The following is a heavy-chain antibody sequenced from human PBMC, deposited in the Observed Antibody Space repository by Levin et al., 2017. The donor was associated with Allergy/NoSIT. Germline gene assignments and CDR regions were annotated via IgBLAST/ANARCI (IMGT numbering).Heavy chain of an antibody. CDR3: ARQTYTNGWLPGFDY. J-gene: IGHJ4*02. CDR1: GGSISTYY. V-gene: IGHV4-59*08. D-gene: IGHD6-19*01. CDR2: IDYNGNT. Sequence: PSETLSLTCTVSGGSISTYYWSWIRQPPGKGLEWIGYIDYNGNTNYNPSLKSRVTILLDTPNNQFSLRMTSVTAADTAVYFCARQTYTNGWLPGFDYWGQGTLVTVSS.